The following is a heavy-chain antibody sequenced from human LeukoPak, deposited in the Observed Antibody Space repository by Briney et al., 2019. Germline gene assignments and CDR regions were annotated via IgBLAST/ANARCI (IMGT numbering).Heavy chain of an antibody. CDR1: GYIFTNYG. CDR2: ISAYNGNT. J-gene: IGHJ4*02. V-gene: IGHV1-18*01. Sequence: ASVKVSCKASGYIFTNYGISWVRQAPGQGLEWMGWISAYNGNTNYAQKFQGRVTMTTDTSTSTAYMELRSLRSDDTAVYYCARDPPSITGTTDCDYWGQGTLVTVSS. CDR3: ARDPPSITGTTDCDY. D-gene: IGHD1-7*01.